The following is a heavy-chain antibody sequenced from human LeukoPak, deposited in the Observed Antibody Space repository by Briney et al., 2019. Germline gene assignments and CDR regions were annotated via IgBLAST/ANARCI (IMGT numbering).Heavy chain of an antibody. J-gene: IGHJ4*02. CDR3: AKDAIAASGSYSSFDS. D-gene: IGHD1-26*01. Sequence: GGSLRLSCGASGFTFDESAMHWVRQAPGKGLEWVSGISWNSDSIDYADSVKGRFTISRHNAKNSLYLQMNCLRAEDTAFYYCAKDAIAASGSYSSFDSWGQGTLVTVSS. V-gene: IGHV3-9*01. CDR2: ISWNSDSI. CDR1: GFTFDESA.